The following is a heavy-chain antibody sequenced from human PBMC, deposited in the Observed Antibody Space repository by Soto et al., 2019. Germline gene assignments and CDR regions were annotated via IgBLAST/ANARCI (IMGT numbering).Heavy chain of an antibody. CDR1: GASIRSNYYY. CDR2: IYYSGNT. Sequence: SETLSLTCTVFGASIRSNYYYWGWIRQPPGKGLEWIGSIYYSGNTYYNPSLQSRVTMSVDTSKNQFSLKLTSVTAADTALYYCARRYGWLYFDYWGQGSLVTVSS. CDR3: ARRYGWLYFDY. D-gene: IGHD3-10*01. V-gene: IGHV4-39*01. J-gene: IGHJ4*02.